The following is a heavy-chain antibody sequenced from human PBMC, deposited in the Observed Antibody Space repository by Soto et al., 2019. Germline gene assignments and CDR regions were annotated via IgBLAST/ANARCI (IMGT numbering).Heavy chain of an antibody. CDR1: GGSISSGTYY. V-gene: IGHV4-39*01. CDR3: ARHVKGYCSSTSCHTDY. D-gene: IGHD2-2*01. Sequence: QLQLQESGPGLVKPSETLSLTCTVSGGSISSGTYYWGWIRQPPGKGLEWIGSIYYSGSTYSNPSLKSRVTISVDASNNQFALRLSSVTATDTAVYFCARHVKGYCSSTSCHTDYWGQGTLVTVSS. CDR2: IYYSGST. J-gene: IGHJ4*02.